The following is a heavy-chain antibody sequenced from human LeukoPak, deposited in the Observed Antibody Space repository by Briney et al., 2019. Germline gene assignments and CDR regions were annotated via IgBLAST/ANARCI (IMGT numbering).Heavy chain of an antibody. CDR2: INPNSGDT. D-gene: IGHD2-15*01. J-gene: IGHJ5*02. Sequence: ASVKLSCKASGYTFTGYYMHWVRQAPGQGLEWMGWINPNSGDTNYAQKFQGRVTMTRDTSISTAYMELSRLRSDDTAVYYCARGVYCSGGSCYSRGVDWFDPWGQGTLVTVSS. V-gene: IGHV1-2*02. CDR1: GYTFTGYY. CDR3: ARGVYCSGGSCYSRGVDWFDP.